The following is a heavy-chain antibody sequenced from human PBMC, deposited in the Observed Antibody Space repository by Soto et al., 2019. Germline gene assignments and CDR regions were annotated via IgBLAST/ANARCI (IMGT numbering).Heavy chain of an antibody. CDR1: GYTFTSYA. CDR3: ARRIVVVTALDY. CDR2: INDGNGNT. D-gene: IGHD2-21*02. V-gene: IGHV1-3*05. Sequence: QVQLVQSGAEEKKPGASVKVSCKASGYTFTSYAMHWVRQAPGQRLEWMGWINDGNGNTKYSQKCQGRETITRDTSASTDYMQLSSLISEDTAVYYCARRIVVVTALDYWGQGTLVTVSS. J-gene: IGHJ4*02.